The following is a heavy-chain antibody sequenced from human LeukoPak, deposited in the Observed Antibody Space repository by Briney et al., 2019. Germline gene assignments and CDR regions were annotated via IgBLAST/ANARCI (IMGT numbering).Heavy chain of an antibody. CDR3: TRVRLGAATRYFDY. D-gene: IGHD1-26*01. V-gene: IGHV3-72*01. CDR2: IRNKANSYGT. Sequence: GGSLRLSCVASGFTFSDHYMDWVRLPPGKGLEWVGRIRNKANSYGTEYAASVKDRFTISRDDSKSSLYLQMNSLRSEDTALYYCTRVRLGAATRYFDYWGQGTLVTVSS. J-gene: IGHJ4*02. CDR1: GFTFSDHY.